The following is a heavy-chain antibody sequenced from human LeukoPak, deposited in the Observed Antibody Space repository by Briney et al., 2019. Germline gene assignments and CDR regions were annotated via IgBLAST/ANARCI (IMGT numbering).Heavy chain of an antibody. CDR3: GRSYDVLTAYYPPDY. CDR1: GFTCGEYL. D-gene: IGHD3-9*01. Sequence: PGRSLRLSCTASGFTCGEYLMSWLRQAPGKGLEWAGFIRRSAYGGTTQYAASVKARFIISRDDSKSVAYLQMNSLKTEDTAVYYCGRSYDVLTAYYPPDYWGQGTLVTVSS. CDR2: IRRSAYGGTT. J-gene: IGHJ4*02. V-gene: IGHV3-49*03.